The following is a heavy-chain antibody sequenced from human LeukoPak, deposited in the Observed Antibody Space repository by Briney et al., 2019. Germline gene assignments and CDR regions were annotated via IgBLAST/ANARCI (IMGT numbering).Heavy chain of an antibody. V-gene: IGHV3-23*01. J-gene: IGHJ1*01. CDR2: ISGSGDNT. D-gene: IGHD3-22*01. CDR3: AKEGMIVVLITAYFQH. CDR1: GFTFSSYA. Sequence: GGSLRLSCAASGFTFSSYAMSWVRQAPGKGLEWVSAISGSGDNTYYADSVKGRFTISRDNSKNTLYLQMNSLRAEDTAVYYCAKEGMIVVLITAYFQHWGQGILVTVSS.